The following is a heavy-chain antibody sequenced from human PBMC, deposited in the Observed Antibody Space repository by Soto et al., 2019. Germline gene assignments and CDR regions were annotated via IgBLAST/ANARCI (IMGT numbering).Heavy chain of an antibody. Sequence: EVQLLDSGGGLVQPGGSLRLSCEASGFTFSKYAMNWVRQAPGKGLEWVLGISGGGDNTYYADSVKGRFTISRDNSKNTVFLQMNSLRDEDTAVYYCAKERRARGFDYWGQGTLVTVSS. CDR1: GFTFSKYA. V-gene: IGHV3-23*01. CDR2: ISGGGDNT. CDR3: AKERRARGFDY. D-gene: IGHD3-16*01. J-gene: IGHJ4*02.